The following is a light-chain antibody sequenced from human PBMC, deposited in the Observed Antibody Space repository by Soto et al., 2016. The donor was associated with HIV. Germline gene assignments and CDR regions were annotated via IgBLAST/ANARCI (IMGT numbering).Light chain of an antibody. V-gene: IGKV1-39*01. CDR1: QSISSY. J-gene: IGKJ2*01. CDR2: AAS. CDR3: QQSYSTPGT. Sequence: DIQMTQSPSSLSASVGDRVTITCRASQSISSYLNWYQQKPGKAPKLLIYAASSLQSGVPSRFSGSGSGTDFTLTISSLQPEDFATYYCQQSYSTPGTFGQGTKLGDQT.